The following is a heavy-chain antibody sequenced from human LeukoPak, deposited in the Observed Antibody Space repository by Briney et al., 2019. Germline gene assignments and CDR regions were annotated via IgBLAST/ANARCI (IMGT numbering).Heavy chain of an antibody. J-gene: IGHJ3*02. Sequence: PSETLSLTCTVSGVSISTYYWSWLRQSPGKGLEWIGSVYYSGSTNYSPSLKSRVRISVDTSKNQFSLELSSVPAADTAVYYCAVNSTKHTFDIWGQGTMVTVSS. CDR2: VYYSGST. V-gene: IGHV4-59*08. D-gene: IGHD5/OR15-5a*01. CDR1: GVSISTYY. CDR3: AVNSTKHTFDI.